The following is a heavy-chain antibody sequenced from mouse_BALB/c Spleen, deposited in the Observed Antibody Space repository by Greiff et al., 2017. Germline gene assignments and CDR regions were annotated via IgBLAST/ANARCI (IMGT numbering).Heavy chain of an antibody. Sequence: VKLVESGPELVKPGASVKMSCKASGYTFTDYVISWVKQRTGQGLEWIGEIYPGSGSTYYNEKFKGKATLTADKSSNTAYMQLSSLTSEDSAVYFCARGSMDYWGQGTSVTVSS. CDR3: ARGSMDY. V-gene: IGHV1-77*01. CDR2: IYPGSGST. CDR1: GYTFTDYV. J-gene: IGHJ4*01.